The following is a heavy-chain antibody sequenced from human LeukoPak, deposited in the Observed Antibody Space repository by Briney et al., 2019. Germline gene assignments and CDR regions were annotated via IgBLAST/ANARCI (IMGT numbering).Heavy chain of an antibody. CDR2: IKQDGSEK. J-gene: IGHJ5*02. CDR1: GFTLSSYW. V-gene: IGHV3-7*01. D-gene: IGHD6-19*01. CDR3: ARDPYSSGWYGNENYYWSDP. Sequence: GGSLRLSCAASGFTLSSYWMSWVRQAPGKGLEWVANIKQDGSEKYYVDSVKGRFTISRDNAKNSLYLQMNSLRAEDTAVYYCARDPYSSGWYGNENYYWSDPWGQGTLVTVSS.